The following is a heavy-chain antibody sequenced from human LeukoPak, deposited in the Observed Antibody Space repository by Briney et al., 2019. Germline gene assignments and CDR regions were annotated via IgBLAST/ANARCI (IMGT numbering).Heavy chain of an antibody. CDR2: ISSDGNTK. V-gene: IGHV3-30-3*01. CDR1: GLTFSAYT. J-gene: IGHJ4*02. CDR3: AREATAAAYFDY. D-gene: IGHD6-13*01. Sequence: GGSLRLSYTASGLTFSAYTMHWVRQAPGKGLEWVAVISSDGNTKYYADSVKGRFTISRDNSKNTLYLQMNSLRAEDSAVYYCAREATAAAYFDYWGQGTLVTVSS.